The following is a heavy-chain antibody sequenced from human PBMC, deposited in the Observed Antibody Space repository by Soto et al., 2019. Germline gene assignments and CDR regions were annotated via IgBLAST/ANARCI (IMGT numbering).Heavy chain of an antibody. CDR3: ARDPGGVVTAILYYFDY. CDR1: GFTFSSYG. Sequence: RGSLRLSCAASGFTFSSYGMHWVRQAPGKGLEWVAVIWYDGSNRYYADSVKGRFTISRDNSKNTLYLQMNSLRAEDTAVYYCARDPGGVVTAILYYFDYWGQGTLVTVSS. CDR2: IWYDGSNR. V-gene: IGHV3-33*01. D-gene: IGHD2-21*02. J-gene: IGHJ4*02.